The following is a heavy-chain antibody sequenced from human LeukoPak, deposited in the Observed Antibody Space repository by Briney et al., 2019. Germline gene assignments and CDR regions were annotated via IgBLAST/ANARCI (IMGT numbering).Heavy chain of an antibody. CDR1: GFTFSSYW. D-gene: IGHD6-6*01. J-gene: IGHJ4*02. Sequence: GGSLRLSCAASGFTFSSYWMSWVRQAPGKGLEWVANIKQDGSEKYYVDSVKGRFTVSRDNAKNTVYLQMNNLRVDDTAMYYCVGTIASRGSEYWGQGALVTVSS. CDR2: IKQDGSEK. V-gene: IGHV3-7*01. CDR3: VGTIASRGSEY.